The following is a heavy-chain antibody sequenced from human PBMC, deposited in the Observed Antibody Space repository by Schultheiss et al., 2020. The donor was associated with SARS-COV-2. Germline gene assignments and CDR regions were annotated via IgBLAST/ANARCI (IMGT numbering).Heavy chain of an antibody. CDR2: IWYDGSNK. V-gene: IGHV3-33*08. D-gene: IGHD6-13*01. Sequence: GGSLRLSCAASRFTFSTYAMHWVRQAPGKGLEWVAVIWYDGSNKYYADSVKGQFTISRDNSKNTLYLQMNSLRAEDTAVYYCARGIIAAADFYYYYGMDVWGQGTTVTVSS. J-gene: IGHJ6*02. CDR3: ARGIIAAADFYYYYGMDV. CDR1: RFTFSTYA.